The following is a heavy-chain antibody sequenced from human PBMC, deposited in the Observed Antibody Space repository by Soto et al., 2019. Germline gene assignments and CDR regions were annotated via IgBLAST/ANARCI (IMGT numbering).Heavy chain of an antibody. V-gene: IGHV3-30*18. CDR3: AKDLLRGVIRNLLDY. D-gene: IGHD3-10*01. CDR2: ISYDGSNK. J-gene: IGHJ4*02. Sequence: GGSLRLSCAASGFTFSSYGMHWVRQAPGKGLEWVAVISYDGSNKYYADSVKGRFTISRDNSKNTLYLQMNSLRAEDTAVYYCAKDLLRGVIRNLLDYWGQGTLVTVSS. CDR1: GFTFSSYG.